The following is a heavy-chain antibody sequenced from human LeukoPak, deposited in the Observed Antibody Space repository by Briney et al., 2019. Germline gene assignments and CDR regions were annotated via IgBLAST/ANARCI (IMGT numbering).Heavy chain of an antibody. CDR1: GFTFSSAW. D-gene: IGHD5/OR15-5a*01. J-gene: IGHJ4*02. Sequence: GGSLRLSCAASGFTFSSAWMTWVRQAPGKGLEWVGHIKSKADGGTTDYAAPAKGRFTISRDDSKNTLSLQMNSLKYEDTAVYYCTTDPFMLDVYHFHYWGQGTLVTVSS. CDR3: TTDPFMLDVYHFHY. V-gene: IGHV3-15*01. CDR2: IKSKADGGTT.